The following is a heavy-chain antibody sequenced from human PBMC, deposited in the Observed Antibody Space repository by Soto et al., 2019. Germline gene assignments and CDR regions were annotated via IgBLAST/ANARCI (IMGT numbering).Heavy chain of an antibody. Sequence: ASVKVCCKASGYRFTAYYIHWVRQAPGQGLEWMGWINPYNGDTKYAQKFQGRVTMTRDTSINTAFMELTRLRSDDTAVYYCARDMHAGFTHYFDPWGQGTLVTVSS. CDR3: ARDMHAGFTHYFDP. CDR2: INPYNGDT. J-gene: IGHJ5*02. CDR1: GYRFTAYY. V-gene: IGHV1-2*02. D-gene: IGHD1-26*01.